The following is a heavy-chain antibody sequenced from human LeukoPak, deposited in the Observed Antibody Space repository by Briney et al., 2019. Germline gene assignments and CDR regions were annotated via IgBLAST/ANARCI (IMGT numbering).Heavy chain of an antibody. D-gene: IGHD2-2*01. CDR1: GGSFSGYY. J-gene: IGHJ4*02. CDR3: ARGSTVVPAAMRSFDY. V-gene: IGHV4-34*01. CDR2: INHSGST. Sequence: PSETLSLTCAVYGGSFSGYYWSWIRQPPGKGLEWIGEINHSGSTNYNPSLKSRVTISVDTSKNQFSLKLRSVTAADTAVYYCARGSTVVPAAMRSFDYWGQGTLVTVSS.